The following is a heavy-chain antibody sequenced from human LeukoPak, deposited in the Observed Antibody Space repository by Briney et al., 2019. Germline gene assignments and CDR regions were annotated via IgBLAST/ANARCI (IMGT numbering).Heavy chain of an antibody. V-gene: IGHV3-48*01. CDR2: ISTSGDTM. Sequence: PGGSLRLSCAASGLTFTTYSMNWVRQAPGKGLEWISYISTSGDTMYYADSVKGRFTISRDNAKNSLYLQMSSLRAGDTAVYYCARDSVRGQGTLVTVSS. CDR3: ARDSV. J-gene: IGHJ4*02. CDR1: GLTFTTYS.